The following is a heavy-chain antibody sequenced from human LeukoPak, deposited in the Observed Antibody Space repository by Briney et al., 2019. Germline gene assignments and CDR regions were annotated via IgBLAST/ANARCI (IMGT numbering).Heavy chain of an antibody. CDR2: IKSKTDGGTT. J-gene: IGHJ6*03. CDR1: GFTFSNAW. D-gene: IGHD2-15*01. V-gene: IGHV3-15*01. Sequence: PGGSLRLSCAASGFTFSNAWMSWVRQAPGKGLEWVGRIKSKTDGGTTDYAAPVKGRFTISRDDSKNTLYLQMNSLKTEDTAVYYCTSVVASERGYYYYYYMDVWGKGTTVTISS. CDR3: TSVVASERGYYYYYYMDV.